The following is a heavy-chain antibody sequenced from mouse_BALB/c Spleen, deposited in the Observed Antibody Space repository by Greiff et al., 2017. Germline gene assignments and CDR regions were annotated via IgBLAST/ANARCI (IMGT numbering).Heavy chain of an antibody. Sequence: EVQGVESGGGLVKPGGSLKLSCAASGFTFSSYAMSWVRQTPEKRLEWVASISSGGSTYYPDSVKGRFTISRDNARNILYLQMSSLRSEDTAMYYCARGRDTTVEDYFDYWGQGTTLTVSS. V-gene: IGHV5-6-5*01. D-gene: IGHD1-1*01. CDR1: GFTFSSYA. CDR2: ISSGGST. CDR3: ARGRDTTVEDYFDY. J-gene: IGHJ2*01.